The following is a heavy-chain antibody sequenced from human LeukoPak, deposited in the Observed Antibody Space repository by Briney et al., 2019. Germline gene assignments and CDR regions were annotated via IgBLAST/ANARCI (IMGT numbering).Heavy chain of an antibody. Sequence: PSETLSLTCTVSGGSISSGDYYWSWIRQPPGKGLEWIGYIYYSGSTYYNPSLKSRVTISVDRSKNQFSLKLSSVTAADTAVYYCARGGRLRMMGYFDYWGQGTLVTVSS. CDR1: GGSISSGDYY. J-gene: IGHJ4*02. V-gene: IGHV4-30-4*01. CDR3: ARGGRLRMMGYFDY. CDR2: IYYSGST. D-gene: IGHD4-17*01.